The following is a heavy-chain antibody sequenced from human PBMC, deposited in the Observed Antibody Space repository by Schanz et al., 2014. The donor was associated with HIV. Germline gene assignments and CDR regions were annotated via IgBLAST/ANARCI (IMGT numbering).Heavy chain of an antibody. CDR3: AKDISSHYGSGSYYDY. V-gene: IGHV3-9*01. D-gene: IGHD3-10*01. CDR1: GFIFDDYA. Sequence: EVQLVESGGGLLQPGRSLRLSCAASGFIFDDYAMHWVRQAPGKGLEWVSGISWISGRIGYADSVKGRFTISRDNAKNSLYLQMNSLRAEDTALYYCAKDISSHYGSGSYYDYWGQGTLVTVSS. CDR2: ISWISGRI. J-gene: IGHJ4*02.